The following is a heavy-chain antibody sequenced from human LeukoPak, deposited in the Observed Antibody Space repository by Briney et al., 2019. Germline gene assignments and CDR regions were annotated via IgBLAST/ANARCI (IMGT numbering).Heavy chain of an antibody. CDR1: GYTFTDYY. CDR3: ARVSQSPYDFWSGYYGY. V-gene: IGHV1-2*02. J-gene: IGHJ4*02. CDR2: INPNSGDT. D-gene: IGHD3-3*01. Sequence: ASVKVSCKASGYTFTDYYLHWVRQAPGQGLEWMGRINPNSGDTDYAQKFQGRVTMTRDTSITTAFMDLTRLTFDDTAVYYCARVSQSPYDFWSGYYGYWGQGSLVTVSS.